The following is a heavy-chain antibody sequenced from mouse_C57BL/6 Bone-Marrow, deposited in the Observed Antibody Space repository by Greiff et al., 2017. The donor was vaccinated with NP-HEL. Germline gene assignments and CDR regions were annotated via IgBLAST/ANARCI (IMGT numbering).Heavy chain of an antibody. V-gene: IGHV1-42*01. D-gene: IGHD1-1*01. J-gene: IGHJ2*01. CDR1: GYSFTGYY. Sequence: VQLQQSGPELVKPGASVKISCKASGYSFTGYYMNWVKQSPEKSLEWIGEINPSTGGTTYNQKFKAKATLTVDKSSSTAYMQLKSLTSEDSAVYYCAKNYYGNTFDYWGQGTTLTVSS. CDR2: INPSTGGT. CDR3: AKNYYGNTFDY.